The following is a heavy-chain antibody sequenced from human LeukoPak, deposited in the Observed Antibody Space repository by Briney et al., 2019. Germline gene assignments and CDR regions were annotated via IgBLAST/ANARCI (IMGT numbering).Heavy chain of an antibody. V-gene: IGHV1-69*05. J-gene: IGHJ5*02. CDR1: GGTLSSYA. Sequence: GSSVKVSCKASGGTLSSYAISWVRQAPGQGLEWMGGIIPIFGTANYAQKFQGRVTITTDESTSTAYMELSSLRSEDTAVYYCASTDPGYSSGWYGAWGQGTLVTVSS. CDR2: IIPIFGTA. D-gene: IGHD6-19*01. CDR3: ASTDPGYSSGWYGA.